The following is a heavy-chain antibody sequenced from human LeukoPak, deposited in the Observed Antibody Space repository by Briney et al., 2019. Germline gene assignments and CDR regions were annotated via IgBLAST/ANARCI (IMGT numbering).Heavy chain of an antibody. Sequence: GGSLRLSCAASGFTVSSNYMSWVRQAPGRGLEWVSVIYSGGSTYYADSVKGRFTISRDNAKNSVYLQMSSLRDEDTAVYYCVRGVMVRGVTFHYYGMDVWGQGTTVTVPS. CDR3: VRGVMVRGVTFHYYGMDV. V-gene: IGHV3-66*01. J-gene: IGHJ6*02. CDR2: IYSGGST. D-gene: IGHD3-10*01. CDR1: GFTVSSNY.